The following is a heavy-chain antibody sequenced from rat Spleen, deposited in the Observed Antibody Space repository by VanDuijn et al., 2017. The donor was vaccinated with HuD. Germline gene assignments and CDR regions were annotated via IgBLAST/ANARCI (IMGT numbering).Heavy chain of an antibody. Sequence: EVQLVESDGGLVHPGRSLKLSCAASGFAFSDHYVAWVRQGPTKGLEWVATIIYDGSRTYYRDSVEGRFTISRDNAKNTLYLQMDSLRSEDTATYYCTREETLYWYFDFWGPGTMVTVSS. J-gene: IGHJ1*01. CDR1: GFAFSDHY. D-gene: IGHD3-4*01. V-gene: IGHV5-29*01. CDR2: IIYDGSRT. CDR3: TREETLYWYFDF.